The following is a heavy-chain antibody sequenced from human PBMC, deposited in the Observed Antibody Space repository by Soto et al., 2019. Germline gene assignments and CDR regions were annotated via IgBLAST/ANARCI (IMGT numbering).Heavy chain of an antibody. Sequence: QVQLVQSGAEVKKPGSSVKVSCRASGGTFSSYTISWVRQAPGQGLEWMGGIIPMFGTTRYAQKFQGRVTITADKSTNTAYMELSILRSEDTAVYYYARGGDGYNQAYKYYFDYWGQGTLVTVSS. D-gene: IGHD5-12*01. CDR1: GGTFSSYT. J-gene: IGHJ4*02. CDR3: ARGGDGYNQAYKYYFDY. V-gene: IGHV1-69*06. CDR2: IIPMFGTT.